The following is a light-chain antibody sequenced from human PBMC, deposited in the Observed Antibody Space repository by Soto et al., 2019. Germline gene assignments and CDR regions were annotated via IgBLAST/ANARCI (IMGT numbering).Light chain of an antibody. Sequence: DIQMTQSPSTLSASLGDGVTITCRASQSITTWLAWYQQKPGKAPKLLIYDASKLHSGVPSRFSGSGSGTKFTLTISSLQPDDFATYYCQQYNTYLYTFGQGTKVDIK. J-gene: IGKJ2*01. CDR2: DAS. CDR3: QQYNTYLYT. V-gene: IGKV1-5*01. CDR1: QSITTW.